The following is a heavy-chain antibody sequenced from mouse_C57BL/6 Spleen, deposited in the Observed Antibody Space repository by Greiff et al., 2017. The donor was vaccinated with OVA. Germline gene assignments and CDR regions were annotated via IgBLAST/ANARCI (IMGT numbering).Heavy chain of an antibody. CDR1: GFTFSDYG. V-gene: IGHV5-17*01. Sequence: EVKLMESGGGLVKPGGSLKLSCAASGFTFSDYGMHWVRQAPEKGLEWVAYISSGSSTIYYADTVKGRFTISRDNAKNTLFLQMTSLRSEDTAMYYCAKTTMDYWGQGTSVTVSS. CDR2: ISSGSSTI. CDR3: AKTTMDY. D-gene: IGHD1-3*01. J-gene: IGHJ4*01.